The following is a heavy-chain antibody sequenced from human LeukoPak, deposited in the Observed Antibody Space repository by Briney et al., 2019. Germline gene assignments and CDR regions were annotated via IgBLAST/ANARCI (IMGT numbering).Heavy chain of an antibody. D-gene: IGHD6-13*01. CDR1: GASIRSYY. J-gene: IGHJ4*02. V-gene: IGHV4-59*01. CDR2: MDYSGSS. Sequence: SETLSLTCTVSGASIRSYYWSWIRQPPGKGLEWIGYMDYSGSSKYNPSLKSRVTISVDTSKNQFSLKLSSVTAADTAVYYCATGVHGIAAAGDYYFDYWGQGTRVTVSS. CDR3: ATGVHGIAAAGDYYFDY.